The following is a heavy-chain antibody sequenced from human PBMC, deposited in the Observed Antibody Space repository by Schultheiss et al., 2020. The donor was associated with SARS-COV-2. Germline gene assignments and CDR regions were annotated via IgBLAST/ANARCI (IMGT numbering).Heavy chain of an antibody. J-gene: IGHJ5*02. Sequence: SQTLSLTCTVSGGSISSYYWSWIRQPPGKGLEWIGEINHSGSTNYNPSLKSRVTISVDTSKNQFSLKLSSVTAADTAIYFCARQRWTRYGVADPWGQGTLVTVSS. CDR2: INHSGST. CDR1: GGSISSYY. V-gene: IGHV4-34*01. CDR3: ARQRWTRYGVADP. D-gene: IGHD3-3*01.